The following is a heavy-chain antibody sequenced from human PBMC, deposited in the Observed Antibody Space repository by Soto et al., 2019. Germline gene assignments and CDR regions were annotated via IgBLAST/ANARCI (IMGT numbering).Heavy chain of an antibody. CDR2: IYPGDSDT. CDR3: ARSLALVSGYLYGPFDY. J-gene: IGHJ4*02. CDR1: GYRFTSYW. V-gene: IGHV5-51*01. Sequence: PWESLTISCKGSGYRFTSYWIGWVRQMPGKGLEWMGIIYPGDSDTRYSPSFQGQVTISADKSISTAYLQWSSLKASDTAMYYCARSLALVSGYLYGPFDYWGQGNRVTVSS. D-gene: IGHD3-22*01.